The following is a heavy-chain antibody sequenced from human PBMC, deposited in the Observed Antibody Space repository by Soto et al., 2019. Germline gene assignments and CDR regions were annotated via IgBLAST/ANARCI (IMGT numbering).Heavy chain of an antibody. Sequence: QVQLQESGPGLVKPSQTLSLTCTVSGGSISSGGYYWSWIRQHPGKGLEWIGYIYYSGSTYYNPSLNSRVTISVDTSNNQFSLKLSSVTAADTAVYYCARYSRLRWFGEAYNWFDPWGQGTLVTVSS. D-gene: IGHD3-10*01. CDR3: ARYSRLRWFGEAYNWFDP. CDR2: IYYSGST. CDR1: GGSISSGGYY. V-gene: IGHV4-31*03. J-gene: IGHJ5*02.